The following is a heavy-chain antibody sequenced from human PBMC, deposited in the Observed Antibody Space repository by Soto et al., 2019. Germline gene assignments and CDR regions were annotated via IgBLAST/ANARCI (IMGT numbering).Heavy chain of an antibody. CDR3: ARGPRRFLEWLLSFDY. Sequence: GGSLRLSCAASGFTFSSYGMHWVRQAPGKGLEWVAVIWYDGSNKYYADSVKGRFTISRDNSKNTLYLQMNSLRAEDTAAYYCARGPRRFLEWLLSFDYWGQGTLVTVSS. CDR2: IWYDGSNK. J-gene: IGHJ4*02. CDR1: GFTFSSYG. V-gene: IGHV3-33*01. D-gene: IGHD3-3*01.